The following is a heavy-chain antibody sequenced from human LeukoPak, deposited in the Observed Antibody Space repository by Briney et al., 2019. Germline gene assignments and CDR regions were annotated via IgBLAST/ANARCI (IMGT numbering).Heavy chain of an antibody. V-gene: IGHV3-23*01. Sequence: GGSLRLSCAASGFTFSSYAMSWVRQAPGKGLEWVSAISGSGGSTYYADSVKGRFTISRDNAKSSLFLQMNSLRAEDTAVYYCARDGGATMVRGVATYDSWGRGTLVTVSS. CDR2: ISGSGGST. J-gene: IGHJ4*02. CDR3: ARDGGATMVRGVATYDS. D-gene: IGHD3-10*01. CDR1: GFTFSSYA.